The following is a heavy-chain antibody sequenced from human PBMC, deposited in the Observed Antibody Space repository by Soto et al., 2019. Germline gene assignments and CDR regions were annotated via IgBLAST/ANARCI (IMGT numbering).Heavy chain of an antibody. V-gene: IGHV5-51*01. CDR3: ARQRYFDY. J-gene: IGHJ4*02. Sequence: PGESLKISCQASGYIFHNYWMGWVRQMPGQGLEWLGIIYPGDSNIRYNPSFQGQVTISADKSLSTTYLHWSSLKASDTAMYYCARQRYFDYWGQGTLVTV. CDR1: GYIFHNYW. CDR2: IYPGDSNI.